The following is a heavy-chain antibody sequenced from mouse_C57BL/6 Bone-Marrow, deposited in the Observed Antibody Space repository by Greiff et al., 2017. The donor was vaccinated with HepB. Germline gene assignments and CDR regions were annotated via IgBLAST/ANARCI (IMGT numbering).Heavy chain of an antibody. CDR1: GFTFSSYT. CDR3: ARHVFYYGSSYDLYYFDY. CDR2: ISGGGGNT. J-gene: IGHJ2*01. D-gene: IGHD1-1*01. Sequence: EVHLVESGGGLVKPGGSLKLSCAASGFTFSSYTMSWVRQTPEKRLEWVATISGGGGNTYYPDSVKGRFTISRDNAKNTLYLQMSSLRSEDTALYYCARHVFYYGSSYDLYYFDYWGQGTTLTVSS. V-gene: IGHV5-9*01.